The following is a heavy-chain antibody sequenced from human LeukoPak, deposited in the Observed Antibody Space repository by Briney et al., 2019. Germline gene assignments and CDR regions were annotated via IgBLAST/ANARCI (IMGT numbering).Heavy chain of an antibody. D-gene: IGHD3-10*01. CDR1: GFTFDDYA. CDR3: AKGRYYYGSGLEY. V-gene: IGHV3-9*01. Sequence: PGGSLRLSCAASGFTFDDYAMHWVRQAPGKGLEWVSGISWNSGSIGYADSVKGRFTISRDNAKNSLYLQMNSLRAEDTAWYYCAKGRYYYGSGLEYWGQGTLVTVSS. J-gene: IGHJ4*02. CDR2: ISWNSGSI.